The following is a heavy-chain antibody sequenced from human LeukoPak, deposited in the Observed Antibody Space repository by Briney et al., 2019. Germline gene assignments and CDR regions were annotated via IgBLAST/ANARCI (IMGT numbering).Heavy chain of an antibody. J-gene: IGHJ4*02. CDR3: ARVRDYSYGFDY. CDR1: GYTLTGYY. V-gene: IGHV1-2*02. Sequence: ASVKVSCKASGYTLTGYYIHWVRQAPGQGLEWMGWINPNSGGTNYAQMFQGRVTMTSDTSISTAYMELSRLRSDDTAVYYCARVRDYSYGFDYWGQGTLVTVSS. D-gene: IGHD5-18*01. CDR2: INPNSGGT.